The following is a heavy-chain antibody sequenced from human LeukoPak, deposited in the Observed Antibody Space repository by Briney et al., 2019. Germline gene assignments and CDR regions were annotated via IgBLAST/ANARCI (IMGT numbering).Heavy chain of an antibody. D-gene: IGHD1-14*01. CDR3: ARDQSQAGPTTVDY. Sequence: GGSLRLSCVASGFTFSNSWMHWVRQVPGKGLLWVSRINIGGTNTKYADSVKGRFTISRDNAKNTLYLQMNTLRAEDTAVYYCARDQSQAGPTTVDYWGQGTLVTISS. CDR2: INIGGTNT. V-gene: IGHV3-74*03. J-gene: IGHJ4*02. CDR1: GFTFSNSW.